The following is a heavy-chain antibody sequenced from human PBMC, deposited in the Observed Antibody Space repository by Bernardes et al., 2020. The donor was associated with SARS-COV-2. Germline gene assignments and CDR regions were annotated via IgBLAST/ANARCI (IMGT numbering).Heavy chain of an antibody. D-gene: IGHD2-15*01. Sequence: SLRLTCAASGFTFSSYGMHWVRQAPGKGMERVAVIWYDGSNKYYADSVKGRFTISRDNSKNTLYLQMNSLRAEDTAVYYCARSLLYDGMDVWGQGTTVTVSS. V-gene: IGHV3-33*01. J-gene: IGHJ6*02. CDR2: IWYDGSNK. CDR3: ARSLLYDGMDV. CDR1: GFTFSSYG.